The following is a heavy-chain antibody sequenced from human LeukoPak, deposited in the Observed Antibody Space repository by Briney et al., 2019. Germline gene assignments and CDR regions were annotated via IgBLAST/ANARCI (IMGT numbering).Heavy chain of an antibody. Sequence: PGGSLRLSCAASGFTFSSYSMNWVRQAPGKGLEWVPSISSSSSYIYYADSVKGRFTISRDNAKNSLYLQMNSLRAEDTAVYYCARDLKYCSSTSCYPPSDDYFDYWGQGTLVTVSS. V-gene: IGHV3-21*01. J-gene: IGHJ4*02. CDR1: GFTFSSYS. D-gene: IGHD2-2*01. CDR3: ARDLKYCSSTSCYPPSDDYFDY. CDR2: ISSSSSYI.